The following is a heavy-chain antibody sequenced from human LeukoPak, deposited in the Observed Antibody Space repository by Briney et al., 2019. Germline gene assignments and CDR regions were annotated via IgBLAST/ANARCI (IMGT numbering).Heavy chain of an antibody. Sequence: SETLPLTCTVSGGSISSYYWSWIRQPAGKGLEWIGRIYTSGSTNYNPSLKSRVTMSVDTSKNQFSLKLSSVTAADTAVYYCARGPQHTSYYYDSSGFRNWFDPWGQGTLVTVSS. CDR1: GGSISSYY. V-gene: IGHV4-4*07. J-gene: IGHJ5*02. CDR2: IYTSGST. D-gene: IGHD3-22*01. CDR3: ARGPQHTSYYYDSSGFRNWFDP.